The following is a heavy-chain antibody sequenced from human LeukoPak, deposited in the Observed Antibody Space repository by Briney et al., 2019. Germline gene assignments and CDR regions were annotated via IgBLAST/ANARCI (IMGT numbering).Heavy chain of an antibody. Sequence: PGGSLRLSCAASGFTFDDYAMHWVRQASGKGLEWVSGISWNSGSIGYADSVKGRFTISRDNAKNSLYLQMNSLRDEDTAVYYCARDSYRALEYWGQGNLVTVSS. CDR2: ISWNSGSI. CDR3: ARDSYRALEY. V-gene: IGHV3-9*01. D-gene: IGHD1-14*01. J-gene: IGHJ4*02. CDR1: GFTFDDYA.